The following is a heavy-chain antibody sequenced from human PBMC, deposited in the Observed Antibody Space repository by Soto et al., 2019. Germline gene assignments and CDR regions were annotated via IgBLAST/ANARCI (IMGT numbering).Heavy chain of an antibody. J-gene: IGHJ4*02. D-gene: IGHD2-15*01. CDR1: GYTFTSNG. CDR2: LSAYNGNT. V-gene: IGHV1-18*01. Sequence: QVQLEQSGAEVKQPGASVKVSCKASGYTFTSNGITWVRQAPGQGLEWMGWLSAYNGNTNYAQKLRGRVTMTTDTSTSRADMALRSQRSEDTAVYFCASDSCGTSYYWGQGTLVTVSS. CDR3: ASDSCGTSYY.